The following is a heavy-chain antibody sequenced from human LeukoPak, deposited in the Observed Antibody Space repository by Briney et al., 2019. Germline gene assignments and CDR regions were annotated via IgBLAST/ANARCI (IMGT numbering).Heavy chain of an antibody. CDR2: SSGSGGST. V-gene: IGHV3-23*01. J-gene: IGHJ6*02. CDR3: AKECAPSADYGMDV. Sequence: GGSLSLSCAASGFTLRSYDMSWARQAAGKGLEWVLASSGSGGSTYYAYSVKGRFTISRDNSKNTLYLQMNSLRAEDTAVYYWAKECAPSADYGMDVWGQGTTFTVSS. CDR1: GFTLRSYD.